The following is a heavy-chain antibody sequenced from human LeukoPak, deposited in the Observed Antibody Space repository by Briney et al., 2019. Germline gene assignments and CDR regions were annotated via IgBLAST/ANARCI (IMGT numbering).Heavy chain of an antibody. Sequence: GGSLRLSCAASGFTFSNYAMHWVRQAPGKGLEWVAVIWSDGGDKYYADSVKGRFTISRDNSENRLYLQMNSLRAEDTAVYYCASRDYFDYWGQGTLVTVSS. J-gene: IGHJ4*02. CDR3: ASRDYFDY. CDR1: GFTFSNYA. CDR2: IWSDGGDK. V-gene: IGHV3-33*01.